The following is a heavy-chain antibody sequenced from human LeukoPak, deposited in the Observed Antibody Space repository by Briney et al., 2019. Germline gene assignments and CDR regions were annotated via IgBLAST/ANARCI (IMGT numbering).Heavy chain of an antibody. D-gene: IGHD2-15*01. Sequence: GGSLRLSCAASGFTFSSYWMSWVRQVPGKGLEWVANINQDGSEKYYVDSVKGRFTISRDNAKNSLYLQMNSLRAEDMAVYYCAREGCSGGSCYHNWFDPWGQGTLVTVSS. CDR2: INQDGSEK. CDR3: AREGCSGGSCYHNWFDP. CDR1: GFTFSSYW. V-gene: IGHV3-7*01. J-gene: IGHJ5*02.